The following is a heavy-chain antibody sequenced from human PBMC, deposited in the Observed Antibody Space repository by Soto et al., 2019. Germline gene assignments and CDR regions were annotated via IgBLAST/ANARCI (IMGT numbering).Heavy chain of an antibody. D-gene: IGHD6-13*01. CDR1: GGTFSSYT. Sequence: ASVKVSCKASGGTFSSYTISWVRQAPGQGLEWMGRIIPILGIANYAQKFQGRVTITADKSTSTAYMELSSLRSEDTAVYYCARDLGSSWYAFDIWGQGTMVTVSS. J-gene: IGHJ3*02. CDR2: IIPILGIA. CDR3: ARDLGSSWYAFDI. V-gene: IGHV1-69*04.